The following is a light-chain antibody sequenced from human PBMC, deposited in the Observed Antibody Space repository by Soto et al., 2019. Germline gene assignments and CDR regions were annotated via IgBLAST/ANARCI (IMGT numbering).Light chain of an antibody. Sequence: VMTQSPATLSVSPGERATLSCRASQSVSSNLAWYQQKPCQAPRLLIYGASTRATGIPDRFSGSGSGTEFTLTISSLQSEDFAVYYCQQYNNWPPWTFGQGTKVEIK. CDR1: QSVSSN. V-gene: IGKV3-15*01. CDR3: QQYNNWPPWT. CDR2: GAS. J-gene: IGKJ1*01.